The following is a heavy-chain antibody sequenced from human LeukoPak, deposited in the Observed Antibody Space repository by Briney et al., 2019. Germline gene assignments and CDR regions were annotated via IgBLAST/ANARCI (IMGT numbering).Heavy chain of an antibody. CDR2: ISYSGST. CDR1: GGSISSGDYY. D-gene: IGHD3-10*01. J-gene: IGHJ3*02. Sequence: SQTLSLTCTVSGGSISSGDYYCNWIRQPPGKGPEWVGHISYSGSTYYNPSLKSRVTISVDRSKNQFSLKLSSVTAADTAVYYCARVPWFGELQDAFDIWGQGTMVTVSS. V-gene: IGHV4-30-4*01. CDR3: ARVPWFGELQDAFDI.